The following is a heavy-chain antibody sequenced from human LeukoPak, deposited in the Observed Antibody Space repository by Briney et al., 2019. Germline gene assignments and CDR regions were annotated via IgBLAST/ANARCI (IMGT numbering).Heavy chain of an antibody. CDR2: IYHSGST. D-gene: IGHD1-26*01. CDR3: ARPLGLGVDY. Sequence: SETLSLTCTVSGYSISSGYYWGWIRQPPGKGLEWIGSIYHSGSTYYNPSLKSRVTISVDTSKNQFSLRLSSVTAADTAVYYCARPLGLGVDYWGQGTLVTVSS. J-gene: IGHJ4*02. V-gene: IGHV4-38-2*02. CDR1: GYSISSGYY.